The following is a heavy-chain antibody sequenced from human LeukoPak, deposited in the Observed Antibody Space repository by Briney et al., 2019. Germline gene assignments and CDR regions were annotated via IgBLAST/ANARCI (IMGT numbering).Heavy chain of an antibody. CDR2: ISSNGGST. Sequence: PGGSLRLSCAASGFTFSNYAMHWVRQAPGKGLEYVSAISSNGGSTYYANSVKGRFTISRDNAKNTLYLQMNSLRAEDTAVYYCAKTGGDSSSRHFDYWGQGTLVTVSS. J-gene: IGHJ4*02. D-gene: IGHD6-6*01. CDR1: GFTFSNYA. V-gene: IGHV3-64*01. CDR3: AKTGGDSSSRHFDY.